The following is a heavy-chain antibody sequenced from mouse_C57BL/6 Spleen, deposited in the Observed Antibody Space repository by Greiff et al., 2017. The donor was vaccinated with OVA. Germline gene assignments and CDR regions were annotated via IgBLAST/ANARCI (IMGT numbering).Heavy chain of an antibody. Sequence: VQLQQPGAELVRPGSSVKLSCKASGYTFTSYWMDWVKQRPGQGLEWIGNIYPSDSETHYNQKFKDKATLTVDKSSSTAYMQLSSLTSEDSAVYYCARGSGNYPFDYWGQGTTLTVSS. V-gene: IGHV1-61*01. CDR1: GYTFTSYW. CDR3: ARGSGNYPFDY. D-gene: IGHD2-1*01. J-gene: IGHJ2*01. CDR2: IYPSDSET.